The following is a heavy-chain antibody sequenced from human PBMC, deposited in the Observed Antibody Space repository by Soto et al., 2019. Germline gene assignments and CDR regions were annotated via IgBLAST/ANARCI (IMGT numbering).Heavy chain of an antibody. V-gene: IGHV4-39*01. J-gene: IGHJ4*02. D-gene: IGHD6-6*01. CDR1: SASLSSSTYY. Sequence: QLQLQESGPGLVKPSETLSLTCSVSSASLSSSTYYWSWIRQPPGRGPEWIGSIYYSGNTYYKPSLQSRVSIFIDTSTSRLSLKLTAVTAADTGVYYCASSSPFQYWGPGIWVTVSS. CDR2: IYYSGNT. CDR3: ASSSPFQY.